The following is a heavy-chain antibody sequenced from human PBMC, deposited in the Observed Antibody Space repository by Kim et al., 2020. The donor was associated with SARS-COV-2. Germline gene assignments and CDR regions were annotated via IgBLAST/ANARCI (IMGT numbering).Heavy chain of an antibody. CDR1: GFTFSDWY. J-gene: IGHJ4*02. Sequence: GGSLRLSCAASGFTFSDWYMSWMRQAPGKGLEWVSYISGTGSTIHYADSVKGRFTVSRDNAKNSLYLQMNSLRVEDTAVYYCARERYFYAADYWGQGALVTISS. V-gene: IGHV3-11*04. D-gene: IGHD5-18*01. CDR2: ISGTGSTI. CDR3: ARERYFYAADY.